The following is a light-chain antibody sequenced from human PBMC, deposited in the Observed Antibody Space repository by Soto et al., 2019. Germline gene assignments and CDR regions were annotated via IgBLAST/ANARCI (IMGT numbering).Light chain of an antibody. CDR1: SSDVGGYNY. Sequence: QSVLTQPASVSGSPGQSITISCTGTSSDVGGYNYVSWYQQHPGKAPKLMIYDVSNRPSGVSNRFSGSKSGNTASLTISGLQAEDEADYYCTSYTSSSTPYVSGGGTKVTVL. CDR2: DVS. CDR3: TSYTSSSTPYV. J-gene: IGLJ1*01. V-gene: IGLV2-14*01.